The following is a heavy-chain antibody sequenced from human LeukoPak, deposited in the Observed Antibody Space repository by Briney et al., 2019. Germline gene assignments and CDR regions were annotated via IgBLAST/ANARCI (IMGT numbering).Heavy chain of an antibody. V-gene: IGHV3-7*01. CDR2: IKQDGSEK. CDR1: GFTFSSYW. CDR3: ARAGGRQLWLPSDY. J-gene: IGHJ4*02. Sequence: GGSLRLSCAASGFTFSSYWMSWVRQAPGKGLEWVANIKQDGSEKNYVDSVKGRFTISRDNAKDSLYLQMNSLRAEDTAVYYCARAGGRQLWLPSDYWGQGTLVTVSS. D-gene: IGHD5-18*01.